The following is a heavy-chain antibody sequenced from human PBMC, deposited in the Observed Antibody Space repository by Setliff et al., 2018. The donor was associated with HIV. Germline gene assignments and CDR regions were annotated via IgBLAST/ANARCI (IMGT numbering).Heavy chain of an antibody. J-gene: IGHJ4*02. D-gene: IGHD4-17*01. CDR2: MNPNNGNT. CDR3: ARFLDHDYGDYRTYYFDC. Sequence: ASVKVSCKASGYTFVSYDINWVRQATGQGLEWMGWMNPNNGNTGYSQKFQGRVTMTRNTSISTAYMELSSLRSEDTAVYYCARFLDHDYGDYRTYYFDCWGQGTLVTVSS. V-gene: IGHV1-8*02. CDR1: GYTFVSYD.